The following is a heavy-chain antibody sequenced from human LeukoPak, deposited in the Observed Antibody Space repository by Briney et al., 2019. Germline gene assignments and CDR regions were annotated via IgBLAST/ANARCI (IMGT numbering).Heavy chain of an antibody. Sequence: PSETLSLTCTVSGGSISSYYWSWIRQPPGKGLEWIGYIYYSGSTNYNPSLKSRVTISVDTSKNQFSLKLSSVTAADTAVYYCKRDYYDSSGPDAFDIWGQGTMVTVPS. V-gene: IGHV4-59*12. CDR3: KRDYYDSSGPDAFDI. J-gene: IGHJ3*02. CDR2: IYYSGST. D-gene: IGHD3-22*01. CDR1: GGSISSYY.